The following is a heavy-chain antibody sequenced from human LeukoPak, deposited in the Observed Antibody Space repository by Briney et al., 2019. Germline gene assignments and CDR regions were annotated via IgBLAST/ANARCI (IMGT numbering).Heavy chain of an antibody. CDR1: GESFSGYY. J-gene: IGHJ4*02. V-gene: IGHV4-34*01. CDR3: ARVDYGDYSRHFDY. D-gene: IGHD4-17*01. Sequence: SETLSLTCAVYGESFSGYYWAWIRQPPGKGLEWIGEINHTGRTNYKPSLKSRVTISVDSSKNQFSLKLSPVTAADTAVYYCARVDYGDYSRHFDYWGQGTLVTVSS. CDR2: INHTGRT.